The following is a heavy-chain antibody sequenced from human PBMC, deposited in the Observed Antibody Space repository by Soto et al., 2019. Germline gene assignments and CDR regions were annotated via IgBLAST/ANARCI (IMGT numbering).Heavy chain of an antibody. Sequence: GGSLRLSCAASGFTFSDYYMSWIRQAPGKGLECLSYISPTTSFTNYADSVKGRFTISRDNAKNSLYLQLNSLRADDTAIYYCARAGVGLAADPFDYWGQGTLVTVSS. CDR2: ISPTTSFT. CDR3: ARAGVGLAADPFDY. V-gene: IGHV3-11*05. J-gene: IGHJ4*02. D-gene: IGHD6-13*01. CDR1: GFTFSDYY.